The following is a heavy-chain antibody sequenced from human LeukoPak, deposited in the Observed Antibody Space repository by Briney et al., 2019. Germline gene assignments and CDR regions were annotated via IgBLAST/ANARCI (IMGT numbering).Heavy chain of an antibody. CDR3: ARDKGAAGSDY. J-gene: IGHJ4*02. V-gene: IGHV1-2*02. D-gene: IGHD6-13*01. CDR1: GHIFTGYY. Sequence: ASVKVSCKASGHIFTGYYIHWVRQAPGQGLEWVGWIHPNSGETKYAQTFQGRVTMTSDTSMSTAYMELSRLRPDDSAVYYCARDKGAAGSDYWGQGTLVTVSS. CDR2: IHPNSGET.